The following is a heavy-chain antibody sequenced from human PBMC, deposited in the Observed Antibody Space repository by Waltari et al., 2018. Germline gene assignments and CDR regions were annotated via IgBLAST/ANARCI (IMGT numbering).Heavy chain of an antibody. Sequence: QVQLQESGPGLVKPSETLSLTCTVSGGSISSYYWSWIRQPPGKGLEWIGYIYYSGSTNYNPSLKSRVTISVDTSKNQFSLKLSSVTAADTAVYYCARAYGDYVHGLNWGQGTLVTVSS. CDR1: GGSISSYY. D-gene: IGHD4-17*01. CDR3: ARAYGDYVHGLN. V-gene: IGHV4-59*01. J-gene: IGHJ4*02. CDR2: IYYSGST.